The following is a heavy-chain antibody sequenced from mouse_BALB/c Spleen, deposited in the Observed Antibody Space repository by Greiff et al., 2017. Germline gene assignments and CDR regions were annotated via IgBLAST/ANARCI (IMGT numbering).Heavy chain of an antibody. CDR3: ARFYYYGSSYDYYAMDY. CDR2: INPYNDGT. CDR1: GYTFTSYV. V-gene: IGHV1-14*01. J-gene: IGHJ4*01. Sequence: EVQRVESGPELVKPGASVKMSCKASGYTFTSYVMHWVKQKPGQGLEWIGYINPYNDGTKYNEKFKGKATLTSDKSSSTAYMELSSLTSEDSAVYYCARFYYYGSSYDYYAMDYWGQGTSVTVSS. D-gene: IGHD1-1*01.